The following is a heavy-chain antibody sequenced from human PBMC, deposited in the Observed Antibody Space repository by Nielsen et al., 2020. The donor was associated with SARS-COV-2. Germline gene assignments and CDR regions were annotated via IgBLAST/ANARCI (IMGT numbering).Heavy chain of an antibody. V-gene: IGHV3-30*19. CDR1: GFTFSSYG. CDR3: ARDNGGYFGY. D-gene: IGHD2-21*02. J-gene: IGHJ3*01. Sequence: GESLKISCAASGFTFSSYGMHWVRQAPGKGLEWVAVIWYDGSNKYYADSVKGRFTISRDNSKNTLYLQMNSLRAEDTAGYYCARDNGGYFGYWGQGTMVTVSS. CDR2: IWYDGSNK.